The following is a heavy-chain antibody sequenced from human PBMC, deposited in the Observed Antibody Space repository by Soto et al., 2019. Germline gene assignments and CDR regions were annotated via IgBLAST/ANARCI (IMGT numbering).Heavy chain of an antibody. D-gene: IGHD7-27*01. CDR3: ARSVEGPGAHMDY. Sequence: PSETLSLTCSVSGGYISGSYWSWIRQSPGNGLEWLGYVYYTGSTNYSPSLRSRVSISVDTSKNEFSLRLSSVTAADTAVYFCARSVEGPGAHMDYWGQGTQVTVSS. CDR1: GGYISGSY. CDR2: VYYTGST. V-gene: IGHV4-59*01. J-gene: IGHJ4*02.